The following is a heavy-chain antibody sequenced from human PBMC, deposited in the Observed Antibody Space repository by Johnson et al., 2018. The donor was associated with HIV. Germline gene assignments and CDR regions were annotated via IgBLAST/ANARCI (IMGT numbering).Heavy chain of an antibody. Sequence: VQLVESGGGVVRPGGSLRLSCAASGFTFSTYAMNWVRQAPGKGLEWVSAISGSGGSTYYADSVKGRFTISRDNAKNSLNLQMNSLRAEDTALYYCARELTSGSSMAFDIWGQGTMVTVSS. J-gene: IGHJ3*02. V-gene: IGHV3-23*04. CDR3: ARELTSGSSMAFDI. CDR1: GFTFSTYA. D-gene: IGHD1-26*01. CDR2: ISGSGGST.